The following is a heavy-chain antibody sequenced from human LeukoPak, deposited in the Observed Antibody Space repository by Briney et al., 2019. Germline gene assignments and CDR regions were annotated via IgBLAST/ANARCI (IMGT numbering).Heavy chain of an antibody. CDR1: GFTFRIYS. CDR2: ISSISSPI. Sequence: GGSLRLSCAASGFTFRIYSMNSVRQAPGKGLEWVSYISSISSPIYYADPVKGRFTISKDNAKNSLYLQMNSLRAEDTAVYYCARDGAAAGITEPDYGGQGTLVT. CDR3: ARDGAAAGITEPDY. V-gene: IGHV3-48*01. D-gene: IGHD6-13*01. J-gene: IGHJ4*02.